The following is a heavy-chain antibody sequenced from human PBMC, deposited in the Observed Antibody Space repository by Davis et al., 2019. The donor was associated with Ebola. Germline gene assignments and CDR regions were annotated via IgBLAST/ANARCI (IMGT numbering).Heavy chain of an antibody. CDR2: IYSGGST. D-gene: IGHD3-10*01. V-gene: IGHV3-53*01. J-gene: IGHJ5*02. CDR3: AKVPYGSGSSNWFDP. CDR1: GFTVSSYY. Sequence: GESLKISCAASGFTVSSYYMSWVRQAPGKGLEWVSVIYSGGSTYYAESVKGRFTISRDNSKNTLYLQMNSLRAEDTAVYYCAKVPYGSGSSNWFDPWGQGTLVTVSS.